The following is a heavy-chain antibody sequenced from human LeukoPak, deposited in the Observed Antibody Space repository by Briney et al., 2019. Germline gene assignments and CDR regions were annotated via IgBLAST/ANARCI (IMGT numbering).Heavy chain of an antibody. CDR3: ARRSRPIWGIVGATDAFDI. CDR1: GYTFTSYG. J-gene: IGHJ3*02. D-gene: IGHD1-26*01. V-gene: IGHV1-18*01. CDR2: FSAYNGNT. Sequence: ASVKVSCKASGYTFTSYGISWVRQAPGPGLVWFGWFSAYNGNTNYAQKLQGRVTMTTDTSTSTAYMELRSLRSDDTAVYYCARRSRPIWGIVGATDAFDIWGQGTMVTVSS.